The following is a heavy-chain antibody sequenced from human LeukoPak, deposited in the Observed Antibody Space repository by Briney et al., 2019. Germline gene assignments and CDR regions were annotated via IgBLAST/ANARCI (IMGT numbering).Heavy chain of an antibody. CDR3: AKDRDRQKWLGNSAFDY. J-gene: IGHJ4*02. CDR1: GFTFDDYA. V-gene: IGHV3-9*01. Sequence: GGSLRLSCAASGFTFDDYAMHWVRQAPGKGLEWVSGISWNSGSIGYADSVKGRFTISRDNAKNSLYLQMNSLRPEDTALYYCAKDRDRQKWLGNSAFDYWGQGTLVTVSS. D-gene: IGHD6-19*01. CDR2: ISWNSGSI.